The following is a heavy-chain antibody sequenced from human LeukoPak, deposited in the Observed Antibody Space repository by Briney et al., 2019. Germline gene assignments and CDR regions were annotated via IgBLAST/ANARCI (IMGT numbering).Heavy chain of an antibody. CDR3: AKTPRGYRGYELGY. CDR2: ISGDGGST. CDR1: GFPFDDLA. D-gene: IGHD5-12*01. V-gene: IGHV3-43*02. Sequence: GGSLRPSFAPSGFPFDDLAMHWSLQAQGRGRRGFSLISGDGGSTNYADSVKGRFTISRDNSKNSLYLQMNSLRTEDTALYYCAKTPRGYRGYELGYWGQGTLVTVSS. J-gene: IGHJ4*02.